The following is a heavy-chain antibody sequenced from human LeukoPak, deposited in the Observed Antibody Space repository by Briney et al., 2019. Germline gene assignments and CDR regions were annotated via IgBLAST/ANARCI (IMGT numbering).Heavy chain of an antibody. CDR3: ARGGSGWYFDF. CDR1: GFTFSSYW. J-gene: IGHJ4*02. V-gene: IGHV3-30-3*01. D-gene: IGHD6-19*01. CDR2: ISYDGNNK. Sequence: GGSLRLSCAASGFTFSSYWMNWARQAPGKGLEWVAVISYDGNNKYYADSVKGRFTISRDNSKNTLYLQMNSLRAEDTAVYYCARGGSGWYFDFRGQGTLVTVSS.